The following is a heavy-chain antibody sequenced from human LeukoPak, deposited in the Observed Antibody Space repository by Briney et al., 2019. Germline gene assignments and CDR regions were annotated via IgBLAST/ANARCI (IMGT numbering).Heavy chain of an antibody. CDR3: ARADYSNQDY. Sequence: SETLSLTCTVSGASISSGSYYWSWIRQPAGKGLEWIGRIYTSGSTNYNPSLKSRVTISVDTSKNQFSLKLSSVTAADTAVYYCARADYSNQDYWGQGTLVTVSS. CDR1: GASISSGSYY. V-gene: IGHV4-61*02. D-gene: IGHD4-11*01. CDR2: IYTSGST. J-gene: IGHJ4*02.